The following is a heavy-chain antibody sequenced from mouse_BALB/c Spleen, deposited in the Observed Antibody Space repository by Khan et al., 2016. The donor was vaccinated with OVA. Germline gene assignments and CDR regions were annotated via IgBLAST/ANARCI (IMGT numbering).Heavy chain of an antibody. Sequence: QVQLQQSGAELVRPGSSVKISCKASGYTFSSSWMNWVKQSPGQGLEWIGQIYPGDGDNNYNGKFKGKATLTADNSSRTAYMQLSSLTTDDSAVYCCAGYYGSRFAYWGQGTLVTVSA. D-gene: IGHD1-1*01. CDR2: IYPGDGDN. J-gene: IGHJ3*01. CDR1: GYTFSSSW. CDR3: AGYYGSRFAY. V-gene: IGHV1-80*01.